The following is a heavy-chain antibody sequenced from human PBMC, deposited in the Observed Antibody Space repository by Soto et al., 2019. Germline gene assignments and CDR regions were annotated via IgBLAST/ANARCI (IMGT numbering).Heavy chain of an antibody. D-gene: IGHD6-19*01. J-gene: IGHJ6*02. CDR3: ARVTVAGTMSIYGLDI. Sequence: QVHLVQSGAEVKRPGASVKVSCKASGYAFTGRYSHWVRQAPGQGLEWMGAIDPKSGATNYAQKFQDWVTMTRDTSISTAYMELSRLKFDDTAVYYCARVTVAGTMSIYGLDIWGQGTTVTVSS. CDR1: GYAFTGRY. CDR2: IDPKSGAT. V-gene: IGHV1-2*04.